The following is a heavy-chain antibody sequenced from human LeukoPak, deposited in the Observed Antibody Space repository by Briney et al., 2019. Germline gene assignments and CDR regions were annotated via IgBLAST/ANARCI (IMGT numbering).Heavy chain of an antibody. CDR1: GGSISDYY. D-gene: IGHD6-19*01. CDR3: ARAPLYSSGWSFDY. Sequence: PSETLSLTCTASGGSISDYYWSWIRQPAGKGLEWIGRIYAGGSINYNPSLKSRVTMSADTSKNQFSLNLSSVTAADTAVYYCARAPLYSSGWSFDYWGQRTLVTVSS. J-gene: IGHJ4*02. V-gene: IGHV4-4*07. CDR2: IYAGGSI.